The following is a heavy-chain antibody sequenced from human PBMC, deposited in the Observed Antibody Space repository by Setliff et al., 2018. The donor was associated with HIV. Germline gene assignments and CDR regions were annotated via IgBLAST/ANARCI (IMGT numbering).Heavy chain of an antibody. Sequence: PSETLSLTCTVSGGSISSGRYYWSWIRQPPGKGLEWIGYIYTSGSTNYNPALRSRVTISVDTSKNQFSRKLNSVTATDTAVYYCARRTFGSGRIDPWGQGTLVTVSS. CDR1: GGSISSGRYY. CDR2: IYTSGST. V-gene: IGHV4-61*01. CDR3: ARRTFGSGRIDP. D-gene: IGHD3-16*01. J-gene: IGHJ5*02.